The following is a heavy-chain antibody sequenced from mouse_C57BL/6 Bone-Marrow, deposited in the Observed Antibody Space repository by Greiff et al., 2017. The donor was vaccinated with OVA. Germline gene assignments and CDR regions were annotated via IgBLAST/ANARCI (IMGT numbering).Heavy chain of an antibody. J-gene: IGHJ2*01. D-gene: IGHD1-1*01. CDR2: ISYDGSN. CDR1: GYSITSGYY. V-gene: IGHV3-6*01. Sequence: EVQLQESGPGLVKPSQSLSLTCSVTGYSITSGYYWNWIRQFPGNKLEWMGYISYDGSNNYNPSLKNRISITRDTSKNQFFLKLNSVTTEDTATYYCARGLITTVVYFDYWGQGTTLTVSS. CDR3: ARGLITTVVYFDY.